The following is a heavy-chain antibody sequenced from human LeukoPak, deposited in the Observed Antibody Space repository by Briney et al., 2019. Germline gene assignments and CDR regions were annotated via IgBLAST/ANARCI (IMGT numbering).Heavy chain of an antibody. Sequence: SETLSLTCAVYGGSFSGYYWSWIRQPPGKGLEWIGEINHSGSTNYNPSLKSRVTISVDTSKNQFSLKLSSVTAADTAVYYCARLGGVRRITMVRGVRMDVWGKGTTVTISS. CDR2: INHSGST. J-gene: IGHJ6*04. CDR3: ARLGGVRRITMVRGVRMDV. CDR1: GGSFSGYY. V-gene: IGHV4-34*01. D-gene: IGHD3-10*01.